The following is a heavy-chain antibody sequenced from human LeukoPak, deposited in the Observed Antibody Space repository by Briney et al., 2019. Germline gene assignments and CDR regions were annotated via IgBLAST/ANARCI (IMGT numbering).Heavy chain of an antibody. CDR2: ISGSGGRT. CDR3: AQAGSLDYAVGN. Sequence: GGSLRLSCAASGFIFSSYAMSWVRQAPGRGLKWVSTISGSGGRTYYADSVKGRFTISRDNPKNTLYLQMNNLRAEDTAVYYCAQAGSLDYAVGNWGQGTLVTVSS. J-gene: IGHJ4*02. D-gene: IGHD4-17*01. CDR1: GFIFSSYA. V-gene: IGHV3-23*01.